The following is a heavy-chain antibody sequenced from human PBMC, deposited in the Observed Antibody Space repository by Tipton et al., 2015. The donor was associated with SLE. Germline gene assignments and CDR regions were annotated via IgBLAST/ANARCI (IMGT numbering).Heavy chain of an antibody. CDR2: ISSSGSTI. J-gene: IGHJ4*02. CDR3: VRLRGHYGDVEGGAFRY. Sequence: LRLSCAASGFTFSDYEMNWVRQPPGKGLEWIAYISSSGSTIHYADSVKGRFTISRDNAKNSLYVQMNSLRSEDTAVYYCVRLRGHYGDVEGGAFRYWGQGTLVTVSS. D-gene: IGHD4-17*01. CDR1: GFTFSDYE. V-gene: IGHV3-48*03.